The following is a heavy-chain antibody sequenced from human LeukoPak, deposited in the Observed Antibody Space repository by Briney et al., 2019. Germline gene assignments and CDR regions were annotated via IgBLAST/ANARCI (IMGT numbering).Heavy chain of an antibody. V-gene: IGHV3-23*01. Sequence: GGSLRLSCAASGFTFSSYAMSWVRQAPGKGLEWVSAISGSGGSTYYADSVKGRFTISRDNSKNTLYLQMSSLRAEDTAIYYCAKDVVSSGWYGGYFDFWGQGALVTVSS. J-gene: IGHJ4*02. CDR1: GFTFSSYA. CDR3: AKDVVSSGWYGGYFDF. D-gene: IGHD6-19*01. CDR2: ISGSGGST.